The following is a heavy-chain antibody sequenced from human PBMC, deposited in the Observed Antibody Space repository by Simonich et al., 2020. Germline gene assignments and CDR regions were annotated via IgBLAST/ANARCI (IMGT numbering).Heavy chain of an antibody. Sequence: EVQLVESGGGLVKPGGSLRLSCAASVFTFISYSMNWVRQAPGKGLGGVSSNSSSSSYIYDADSVKGRFTISRDNAKNSLYLQMNSLRAEDTAVYYCARGIVGASGAFDIWGQGTMVTVSS. CDR2: NSSSSSYI. V-gene: IGHV3-21*01. CDR1: VFTFISYS. J-gene: IGHJ3*02. CDR3: ARGIVGASGAFDI. D-gene: IGHD1-26*01.